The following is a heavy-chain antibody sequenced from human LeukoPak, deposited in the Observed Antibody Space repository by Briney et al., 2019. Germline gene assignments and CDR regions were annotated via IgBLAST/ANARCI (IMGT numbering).Heavy chain of an antibody. J-gene: IGHJ4*02. CDR2: INHSGST. Sequence: SETLSLTCAVYGGSFSGYYWSWIRQPPGKGLEWIGEINHSGSTNYNPSLKSRVTISVDTSKNQFSLKLSSVTAADTAVYYCARSGSYRGFDYWGQGTLVIVSS. V-gene: IGHV4-34*01. CDR1: GGSFSGYY. CDR3: ARSGSYRGFDY. D-gene: IGHD1-26*01.